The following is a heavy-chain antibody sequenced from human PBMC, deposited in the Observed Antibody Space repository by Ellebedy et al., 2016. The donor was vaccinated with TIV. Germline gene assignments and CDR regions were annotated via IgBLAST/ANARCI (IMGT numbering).Heavy chain of an antibody. CDR1: GFTFRSYW. V-gene: IGHV3-7*01. J-gene: IGHJ5*02. CDR3: ARRGSYGDYAVQINNWFDR. D-gene: IGHD3-16*01. Sequence: GESLKISCAASGFTFRSYWMSWVRQAPGKGLEWVANIYQGGSEKYYVDSVKGRFTISRDNAKNSLYLQMNSLRVEDTAVYYCARRGSYGDYAVQINNWFDRWGQGTLVTVYS. CDR2: IYQGGSEK.